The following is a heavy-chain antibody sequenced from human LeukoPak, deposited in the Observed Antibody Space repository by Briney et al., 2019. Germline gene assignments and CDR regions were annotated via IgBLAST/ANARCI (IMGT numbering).Heavy chain of an antibody. J-gene: IGHJ4*02. CDR3: ARGRFYSSSWYAYDY. V-gene: IGHV4-59*12. Sequence: SETLSLTCTVSGGSISSYYWSWIRQPPGKGLEWIGYFYNSGRTNYNPSLKSRVTISVDTSKNQFSLRLSSVTAADTAVYYCARGRFYSSSWYAYDYWGQGTLVTVSS. CDR2: FYNSGRT. CDR1: GGSISSYY. D-gene: IGHD6-13*01.